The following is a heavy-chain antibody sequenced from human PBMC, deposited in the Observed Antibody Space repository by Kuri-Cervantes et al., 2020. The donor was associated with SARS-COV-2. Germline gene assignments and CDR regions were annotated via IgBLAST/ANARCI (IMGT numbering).Heavy chain of an antibody. CDR1: GGSFSGYY. D-gene: IGHD2-2*01. V-gene: IGHV4-34*01. Sequence: SETLSLTCAVYGGSFSGYYLSWIRQPPGKGLEWIGEINHSGSTNYNPSLKSRVTISVDTSKNQFSLKLSSVTAADTAVYYCARGGCSSTSCYSKHQKNWFDPWGQGTLVTVSS. CDR2: INHSGST. CDR3: ARGGCSSTSCYSKHQKNWFDP. J-gene: IGHJ5*02.